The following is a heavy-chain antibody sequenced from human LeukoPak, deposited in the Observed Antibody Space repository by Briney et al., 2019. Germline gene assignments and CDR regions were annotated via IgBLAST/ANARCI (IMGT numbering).Heavy chain of an antibody. D-gene: IGHD2-21*02. CDR1: GYSFTSYW. J-gene: IGHJ5*02. CDR3: ARHVNYLDLGLLSNSAGLDNWFDP. CDR2: IYPGDSDT. Sequence: GESLKISCKGSGYSFTSYWIGWVRQMPGKGLEWMGIIYPGDSDTRYSPSFQGQVTISADKSISTAYLQWSSLKASDTAMYYCARHVNYLDLGLLSNSAGLDNWFDPWGQGTLVTVSS. V-gene: IGHV5-51*01.